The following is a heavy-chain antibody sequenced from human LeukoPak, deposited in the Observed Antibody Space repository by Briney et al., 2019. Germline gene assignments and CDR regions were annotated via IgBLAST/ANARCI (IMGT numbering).Heavy chain of an antibody. CDR3: ARDPDALDF. J-gene: IGHJ4*02. CDR1: GFAFSSYG. CDR2: IWYDGSNK. V-gene: IGHV3-33*01. Sequence: GRSLRLSCAASGFAFSSYGMHWVRQAPGKGLEWVAVIWYDGSNKYYADSVKGRFTISRDNSKNTLYLQMNSLRAEDTAVYYCARDPDALDFWGQGTPVTVSS.